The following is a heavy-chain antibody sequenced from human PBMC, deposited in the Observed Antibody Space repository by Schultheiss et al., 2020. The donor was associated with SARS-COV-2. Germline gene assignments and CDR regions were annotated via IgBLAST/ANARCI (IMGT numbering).Heavy chain of an antibody. CDR3: AREGYSSSWYRAGWFDP. CDR1: GGSFSGYY. D-gene: IGHD6-13*01. CDR2: IYYSGST. V-gene: IGHV4-59*12. Sequence: SQTLSLTCAVYGGSFSGYYWSWIRQPPGKGLEWIGYIYYSGSTNYNPSLKSRVTISVDTSKNQFSLKLSSVTAADTAVYYCAREGYSSSWYRAGWFDPWGQGTLVTVSS. J-gene: IGHJ5*02.